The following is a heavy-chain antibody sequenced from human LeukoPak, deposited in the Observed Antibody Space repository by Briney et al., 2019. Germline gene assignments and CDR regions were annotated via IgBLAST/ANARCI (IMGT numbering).Heavy chain of an antibody. Sequence: ASVKVSCKASGYTFTAYYLHWVRQAPGQGLEWMGWINPNTGGAKYAQKFQGRLTMTRDTSISTAYMELSRLRSDDTAVYYCAREDHQSDFDYWGQGTLVTVSS. CDR2: INPNTGGA. J-gene: IGHJ4*02. CDR1: GYTFTAYY. CDR3: AREDHQSDFDY. V-gene: IGHV1-2*02.